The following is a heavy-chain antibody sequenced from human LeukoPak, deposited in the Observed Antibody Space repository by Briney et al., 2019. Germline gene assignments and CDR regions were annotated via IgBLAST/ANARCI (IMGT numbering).Heavy chain of an antibody. D-gene: IGHD4-17*01. J-gene: IGHJ4*02. Sequence: GGSLRLSCAASGFTFSSYGMHWVRQAPGKGLEWVAVIWYDGSNKYYADSVKGRFTISRDNSKNTLYLQMNSLRAEDTAVYYCARESKNDYGDYIGVFDYWGQGTLVTVSS. CDR2: IWYDGSNK. CDR3: ARESKNDYGDYIGVFDY. CDR1: GFTFSSYG. V-gene: IGHV3-33*01.